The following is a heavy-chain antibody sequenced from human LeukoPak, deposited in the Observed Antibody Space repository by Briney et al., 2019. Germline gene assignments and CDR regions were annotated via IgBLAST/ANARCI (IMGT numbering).Heavy chain of an antibody. CDR1: GYTFTSYG. J-gene: IGHJ4*02. CDR3: ARVSGWYEASPCLDY. V-gene: IGHV1-18*01. Sequence: ASVKVSCKASGYTFTSYGISWVRQAPGQGLEWMGWISAYNGNTNYAQKLQGRVTMTTDTSTSTAYMELRSLRSDDTAVYYCARVSGWYEASPCLDYWGQGTLVTVSS. CDR2: ISAYNGNT. D-gene: IGHD6-19*01.